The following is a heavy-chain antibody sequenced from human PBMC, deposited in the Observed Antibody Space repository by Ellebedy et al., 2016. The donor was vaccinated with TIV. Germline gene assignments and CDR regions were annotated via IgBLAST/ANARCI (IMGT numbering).Heavy chain of an antibody. V-gene: IGHV3-23*01. CDR1: GFTFSSYA. D-gene: IGHD6-19*01. J-gene: IGHJ3*02. CDR3: AKLQGVAGRGDAFDI. CDR2: ISGSGGST. Sequence: GESLKISXAASGFTFSSYAMSWVRQAPGKGLEWVSAISGSGGSTYYADSVKGRFTISRNNSKNTLYLQMNSLRAEDTAVYYCAKLQGVAGRGDAFDIWGQGTMVTVSS.